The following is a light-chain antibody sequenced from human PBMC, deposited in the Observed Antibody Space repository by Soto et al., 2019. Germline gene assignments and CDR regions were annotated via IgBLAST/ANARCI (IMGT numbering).Light chain of an antibody. J-gene: IGKJ3*01. Sequence: DIQLTQSPSFLSASVGDRVTITCRASQDISSYLAWYQQKPGKAPKLLIYDASTLQSGVPSRFGGSGSGTEFTLTISSLQPEDFATYYCQQLNSYPQTFSPGTTVD. V-gene: IGKV1-9*01. CDR1: QDISSY. CDR2: DAS. CDR3: QQLNSYPQT.